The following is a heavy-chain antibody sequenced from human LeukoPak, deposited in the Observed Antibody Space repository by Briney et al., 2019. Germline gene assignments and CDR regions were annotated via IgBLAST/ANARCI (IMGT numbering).Heavy chain of an antibody. V-gene: IGHV4-59*01. CDR3: ARDAPQVPAAGVLAS. Sequence: SETLSLTCSVAGGSISTYYWNWIRQTPGKGLEWIGHISYGNTDYNPPLKSRVTISVDTSKNQFSLKLTSVTAADTAVYYCARDAPQVPAAGVLASWGQGTLVIVSS. D-gene: IGHD6-13*01. CDR1: GGSISTYY. CDR2: ISYGNT. J-gene: IGHJ5*02.